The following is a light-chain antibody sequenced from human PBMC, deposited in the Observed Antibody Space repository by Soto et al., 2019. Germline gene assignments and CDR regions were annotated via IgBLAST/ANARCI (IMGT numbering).Light chain of an antibody. J-gene: IGLJ3*02. V-gene: IGLV1-40*01. CDR3: QSYDSSLSGWV. CDR1: SSNIGADYD. Sequence: QSVLTQPPSVSGATGQRVTILCTGSSSNIGADYDVHWYQQLPGTAPKLLIYGNSNRPSGVPDRFSGSKSGTSASLAITGLQAEDETDYYCQSYDSSLSGWVFGGGTKLTVL. CDR2: GNS.